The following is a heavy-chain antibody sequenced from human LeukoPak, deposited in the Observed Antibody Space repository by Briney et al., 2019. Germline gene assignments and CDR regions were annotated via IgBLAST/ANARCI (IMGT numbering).Heavy chain of an antibody. CDR3: ARVEGTYYYGSSGYYWGHNWFDP. Sequence: PSETLSLTCTVSGGSISSYYWSWIRQPPGKGLEWIGYIYYSGSTNYNPSLKSRVTISVDTSKNQFSLKLSSVTAADTAVYYCARVEGTYYYGSSGYYWGHNWFDPWGQGTLVTVSS. CDR2: IYYSGST. V-gene: IGHV4-59*01. J-gene: IGHJ5*02. D-gene: IGHD3-22*01. CDR1: GGSISSYY.